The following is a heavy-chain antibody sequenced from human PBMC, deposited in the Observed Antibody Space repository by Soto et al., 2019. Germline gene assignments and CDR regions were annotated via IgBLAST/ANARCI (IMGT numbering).Heavy chain of an antibody. Sequence: QITLKESGPTLVRPTQTLTLTCTFSGFSLSTTGVGVGWIRQPPGKALEWLALIYWDDDKRYSPSLKSRLTLTKDTSKNEVILTMTNMDPVDTATYYRAQRLRDYGLGRERATYFDPWGQGTLVTVSS. CDR1: GFSLSTTGVG. V-gene: IGHV2-5*02. CDR2: IYWDDDK. D-gene: IGHD3-10*01. CDR3: AQRLRDYGLGRERATYFDP. J-gene: IGHJ5*02.